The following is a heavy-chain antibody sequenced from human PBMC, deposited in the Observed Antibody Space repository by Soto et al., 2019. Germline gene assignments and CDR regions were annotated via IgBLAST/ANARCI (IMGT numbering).Heavy chain of an antibody. J-gene: IGHJ4*02. CDR3: ARAQTIFGIITVFDY. CDR2: IYYSGST. V-gene: IGHV4-31*03. D-gene: IGHD3-3*01. Sequence: KPSETLSLTCTVSGGSINSGGYYCICIRQHPGKGLELIGYIYYSGSTYYNPSLKSRVTISIDTSKNQFSLKLSSVTAADTAVYYCARAQTIFGIITVFDYWGQGTLVTVSS. CDR1: GGSINSGGYY.